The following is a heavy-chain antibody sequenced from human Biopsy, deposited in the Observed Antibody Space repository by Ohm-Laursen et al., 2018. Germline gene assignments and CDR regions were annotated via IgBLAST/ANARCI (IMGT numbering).Heavy chain of an antibody. CDR2: IYYSGST. D-gene: IGHD2/OR15-2a*01. J-gene: IGHJ6*02. CDR3: ARATNSTGWPYYYFYGMDV. CDR1: GGSISSDY. Sequence: TLSLTCTGSGGSISSDYWSWIRQTPGKGLEWIGYIYYSGSTNYNPSLKSRVTISVDTSKNQFSLRLNSVTAADTAAYYCARATNSTGWPYYYFYGMDVWGQGTTVTVSS. V-gene: IGHV4-59*01.